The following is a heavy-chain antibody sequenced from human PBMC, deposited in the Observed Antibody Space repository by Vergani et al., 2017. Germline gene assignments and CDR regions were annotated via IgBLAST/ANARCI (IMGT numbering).Heavy chain of an antibody. Sequence: QVQLVQSGAEVKKPGSSVKVSCKASGGTFSSYTISWVRQAPGQGLEWMGRIIPILGIANYAQKFQGRVTITADKSTSTAYMELSSLRSEDTAVYYCARILYSGGSCYFWCWGQRTLVTVSS. CDR1: GGTFSSYT. V-gene: IGHV1-69*02. J-gene: IGHJ4*02. CDR3: ARILYSGGSCYFWC. CDR2: IIPILGIA. D-gene: IGHD2-15*01.